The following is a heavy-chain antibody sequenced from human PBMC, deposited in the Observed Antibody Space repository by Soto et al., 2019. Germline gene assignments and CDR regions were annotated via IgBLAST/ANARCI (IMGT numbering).Heavy chain of an antibody. V-gene: IGHV4-31*03. CDR2: IYYSGST. CDR1: GGAGSGGGYY. Sequence: TLALTYTVSGGAGSGGGYYWSWIRQHPGKGLEWIGYIYYSGSTYYNPSLKSRVTISVDTSKNQFSLKLSSVTAADTAVYYCARDRWSLLYYSGMDVWGQGTTVTVSS. CDR3: ARDRWSLLYYSGMDV. D-gene: IGHD2-15*01. J-gene: IGHJ6*02.